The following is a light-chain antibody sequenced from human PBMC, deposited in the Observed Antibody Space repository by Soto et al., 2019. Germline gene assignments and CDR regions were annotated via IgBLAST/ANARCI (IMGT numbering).Light chain of an antibody. CDR3: QQRYQWPPLT. Sequence: EIVLTQSPVTLSLSPGDTATLSCRASQSVVRYVAWYQQKPGQPPRLLIYDATIRASGIPARFSGSGSGTDLSLTISSLEPEDFAVYYCQQRYQWPPLTFGGGTKVEVK. V-gene: IGKV3-11*01. CDR2: DAT. CDR1: QSVVRY. J-gene: IGKJ4*01.